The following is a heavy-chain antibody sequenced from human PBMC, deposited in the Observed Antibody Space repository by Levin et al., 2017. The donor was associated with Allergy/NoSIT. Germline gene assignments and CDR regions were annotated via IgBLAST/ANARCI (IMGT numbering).Heavy chain of an antibody. CDR1: EDTFSGYY. CDR3: ATRDFDYSDSSGYPDDAFDI. CDR2: INPYSDGT. D-gene: IGHD3-22*01. V-gene: IGHV1-2*02. J-gene: IGHJ3*02. Sequence: ASVKVSCKASEDTFSGYYLHWVRQAPGQGLDWMGWINPYSDGTNYAQKFRGRVTLTWDTSINTAYMELSSLRSDDTAVYYCATRDFDYSDSSGYPDDAFDIWGQGTQVTVSS.